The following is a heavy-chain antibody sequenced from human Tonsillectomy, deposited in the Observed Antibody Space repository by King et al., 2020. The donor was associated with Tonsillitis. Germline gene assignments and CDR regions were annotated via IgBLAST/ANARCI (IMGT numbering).Heavy chain of an antibody. Sequence: QLQESGPGLVKPSQTLSLTCTVSGGSISSGGYYWSWIRQPPGKGLEWIGYIYYSGSTYYNPSLKSRVTISVDTSKNQFSLKLGSVTAADTAVYYCARARGLDDSSGYYYVMDYWGQGTLVTLSS. CDR3: ARARGLDDSSGYYYVMDY. J-gene: IGHJ4*02. CDR1: GGSISSGGYY. V-gene: IGHV4-31*03. D-gene: IGHD3-22*01. CDR2: IYYSGST.